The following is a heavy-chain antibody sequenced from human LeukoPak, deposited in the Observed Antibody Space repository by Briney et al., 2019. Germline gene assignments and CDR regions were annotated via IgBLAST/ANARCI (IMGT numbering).Heavy chain of an antibody. CDR3: ARDRGGFDP. D-gene: IGHD3-10*01. Sequence: QPGRSLRLSCAASGFTFSSYAMHWVRQAPGKGLEWVAVISYDGSNKYYADSVKGRFTISRDNSKNTLYLQMNSLRAEDTAVYYCARDRGGFDPWGQGTLVTVSS. J-gene: IGHJ5*02. CDR1: GFTFSSYA. V-gene: IGHV3-30*01. CDR2: ISYDGSNK.